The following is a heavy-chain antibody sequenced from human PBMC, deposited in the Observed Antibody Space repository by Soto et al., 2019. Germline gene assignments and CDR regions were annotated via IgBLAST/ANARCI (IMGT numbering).Heavy chain of an antibody. J-gene: IGHJ4*02. CDR3: ARDLEPGRFDY. Sequence: PSETLSLTCTVSGGSISSYYWSWIRQPPGKGLEWIGYIYYSGSTNYNPSLKSRVTISVDTSKNQFSLKLSSVTAADTAVYYCARDLEPGRFDYWGQGTLVTVSS. CDR1: GGSISSYY. V-gene: IGHV4-59*12. D-gene: IGHD1-1*01. CDR2: IYYSGST.